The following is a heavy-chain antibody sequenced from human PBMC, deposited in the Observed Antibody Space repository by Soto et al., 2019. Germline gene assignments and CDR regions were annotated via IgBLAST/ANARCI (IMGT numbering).Heavy chain of an antibody. D-gene: IGHD3-22*01. CDR3: ARTKYDSSGPNEFDY. CDR1: GFTFSSYD. CDR2: IGTAGDT. Sequence: GGSLRLSCAASGFTFSSYDMHWVRQATGKGLEWVSAIGTAGDTYYPGSVKGRFTISRENAKNSLYLQMNSLRAEDTAVYYCARTKYDSSGPNEFDYWGQGTLVTVSS. V-gene: IGHV3-13*01. J-gene: IGHJ4*02.